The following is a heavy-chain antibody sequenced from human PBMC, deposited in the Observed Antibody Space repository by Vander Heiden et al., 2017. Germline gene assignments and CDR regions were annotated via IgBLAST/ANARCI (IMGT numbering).Heavy chain of an antibody. CDR2: ISYDGSDE. V-gene: IGHV3-30*01. CDR1: GFTFSLHT. CDR3: ARGDWGSGF. J-gene: IGHJ4*02. Sequence: QVRLVESGGGVVQPGRSLRLSCAAPGFTFSLHTMHWLRQAPGKGLEWVAVISYDGSDEFYVDSVKGRFTVSRDNPKNTLYLQMNSLRSEDTAVYYCARGDWGSGFWGQGTLVTVSS. D-gene: IGHD7-27*01.